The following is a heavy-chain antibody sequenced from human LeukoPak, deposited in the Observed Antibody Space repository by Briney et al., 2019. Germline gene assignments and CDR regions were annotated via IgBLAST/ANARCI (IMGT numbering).Heavy chain of an antibody. Sequence: GASVKVSCKASGYTFTDYYMHWVRQAPGQGLEWMGWINPHSGGTDHAQKLQGRVTMTTDTSTSTAYMELRSLRSDDTAVYYCARVYSTPYCSSTSCLHFDYWGQGTLVTVSS. CDR2: INPHSGGT. D-gene: IGHD2-2*01. CDR1: GYTFTDYY. CDR3: ARVYSTPYCSSTSCLHFDY. J-gene: IGHJ4*02. V-gene: IGHV1-2*02.